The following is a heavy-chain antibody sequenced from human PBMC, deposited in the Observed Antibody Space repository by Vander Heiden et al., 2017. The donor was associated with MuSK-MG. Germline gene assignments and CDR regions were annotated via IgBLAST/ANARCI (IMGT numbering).Heavy chain of an antibody. Sequence: VKVSCKTSGYIFTGYSVHWVRQAPGQGLEWMGWINPDSGGTNYAQKFQGRVTMTRDTSIRTVYMELSRLRSDDTAVDDCARDQAAQDYREFWGTGTTGTVSS. CDR3: ARDQAAQDYREF. J-gene: IGHJ6*03. D-gene: IGHD6-6*01. CDR1: GYIFTGYS. V-gene: IGHV1-2*02. CDR2: INPDSGGT.